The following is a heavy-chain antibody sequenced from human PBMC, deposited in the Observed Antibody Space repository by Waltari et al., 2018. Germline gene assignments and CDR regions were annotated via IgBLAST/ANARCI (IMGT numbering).Heavy chain of an antibody. CDR3: AKESGSSWSPLDY. V-gene: IGHV3-48*03. CDR1: GFTFSSYE. Sequence: EVQLVESGGGLVQPGGSLRLSCAASGFTFSSYEMNWVRQAPGKGLEWVSYSSVRGTTIYYADSLKGRFTISRDNAKNSLYLQMNSLRAEDTAVYYCAKESGSSWSPLDYWGQGTLVTVSS. D-gene: IGHD6-13*01. J-gene: IGHJ4*02. CDR2: SSVRGTTI.